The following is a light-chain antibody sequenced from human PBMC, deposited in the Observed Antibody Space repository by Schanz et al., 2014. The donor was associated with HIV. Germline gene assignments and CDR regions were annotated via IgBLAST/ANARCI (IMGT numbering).Light chain of an antibody. CDR3: AAWDDRLNVLV. V-gene: IGLV1-44*01. J-gene: IGLJ2*01. Sequence: QSTLIQPPSASGTPGQRVSISCSGSASDIGNNPVDWYQQVPGTAPKLLIYSSNQRPSGVPGRFSGSKSDISASLAISGLQSEDEADYYCAAWDDRLNVLVFGGGTQLTVL. CDR2: SSN. CDR1: ASDIGNNP.